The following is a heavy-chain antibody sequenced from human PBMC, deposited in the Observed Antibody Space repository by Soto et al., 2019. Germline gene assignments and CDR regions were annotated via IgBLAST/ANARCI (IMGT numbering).Heavy chain of an antibody. CDR2: IKQDGSEK. CDR3: ARAGSRPAACYYFGIDV. Sequence: GGSLRLSCAASGFTFSSYWMTWVRQAPGKGLEWVANIKQDGSEKYYVDSVKGRFTISRDNAKNSVFLQMNSLRAEDTAVFYCARAGSRPAACYYFGIDVWGQGTMVTVSS. J-gene: IGHJ6*02. V-gene: IGHV3-7*01. CDR1: GFTFSSYW.